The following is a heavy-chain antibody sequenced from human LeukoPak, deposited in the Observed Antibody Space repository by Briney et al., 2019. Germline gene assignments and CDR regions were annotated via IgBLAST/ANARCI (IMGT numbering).Heavy chain of an antibody. D-gene: IGHD1-1*01. CDR2: ISSSGGYI. CDR1: GFSIKTYS. Sequence: GGSLRLSCAASGFSIKTYSMTWVRQAPGKGLEWVSTISSSGGYIYYADSVKGRFTISRDNAKNSLYLQMNSLRAGDTAVYYCAKNDFFDYWGQGTLVTVSS. CDR3: AKNDFFDY. V-gene: IGHV3-21*01. J-gene: IGHJ4*02.